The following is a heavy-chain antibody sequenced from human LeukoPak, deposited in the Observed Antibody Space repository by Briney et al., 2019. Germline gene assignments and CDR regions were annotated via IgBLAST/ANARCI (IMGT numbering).Heavy chain of an antibody. CDR3: AKVRAPSGWFNSDY. D-gene: IGHD6-19*01. CDR2: ISSSSSTI. CDR1: GFTFSSYS. V-gene: IGHV3-48*01. Sequence: PGGSLRLSCAASGFTFSSYSMNWVRQAPRKGLEWVSYISSSSSTIYYADSVKGRFTISRDNAKNTLYLQMNSLRVEDTAAYYCAKVRAPSGWFNSDYWGQGTLVTVSS. J-gene: IGHJ4*02.